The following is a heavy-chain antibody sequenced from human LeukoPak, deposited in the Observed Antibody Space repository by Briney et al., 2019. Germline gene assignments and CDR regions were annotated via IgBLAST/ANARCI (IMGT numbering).Heavy chain of an antibody. Sequence: SETLSLTCTVSGGSISSYYWSWIRQPAGKGLEWIGRIYTSGSTNYNPSLKSRVTMSVDTSKNQFSLKLSSVTAADTAVYYCARASSKVWWGYFDYWGQGALVTVSS. D-gene: IGHD1-26*01. CDR3: ARASSKVWWGYFDY. CDR1: GGSISSYY. V-gene: IGHV4-4*07. J-gene: IGHJ4*02. CDR2: IYTSGST.